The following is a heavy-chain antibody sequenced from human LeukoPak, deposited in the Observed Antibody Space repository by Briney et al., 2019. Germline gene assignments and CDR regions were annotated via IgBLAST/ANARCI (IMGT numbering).Heavy chain of an antibody. J-gene: IGHJ4*02. CDR1: GFTFSSYG. CDR3: ARGIEAAAGNDY. Sequence: GGSLRLSCAASGFTFSSYGMHWVRLAPGKGLEWVAVISNDGSNKYNADSVKGRFTISRDNSKNTLYLQMNSLRTEDTAVYYCARGIEAAAGNDYWGQGTLVTVSS. D-gene: IGHD6-13*01. V-gene: IGHV3-30*03. CDR2: ISNDGSNK.